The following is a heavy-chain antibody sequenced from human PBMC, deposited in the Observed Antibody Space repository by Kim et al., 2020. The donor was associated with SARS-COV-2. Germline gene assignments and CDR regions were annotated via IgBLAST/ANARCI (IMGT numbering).Heavy chain of an antibody. Sequence: GGSLRLSCAASGFTFDDYAMHWVRQAPGKGLEWVSGISWNSGSIGYADSVKGRFTISRDNAKNSLYLQMNSLRAEDTALHYCAKDIGYSSGCPDYWGQGT. J-gene: IGHJ4*02. CDR2: ISWNSGSI. CDR1: GFTFDDYA. CDR3: AKDIGYSSGCPDY. V-gene: IGHV3-9*01. D-gene: IGHD6-19*01.